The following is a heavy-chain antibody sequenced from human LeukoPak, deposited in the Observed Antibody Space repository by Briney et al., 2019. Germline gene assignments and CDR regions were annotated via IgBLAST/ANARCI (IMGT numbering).Heavy chain of an antibody. D-gene: IGHD6-13*01. CDR3: AKDRPYISSWYGCSTP. V-gene: IGHV3-74*01. Sequence: AGGSLRLSCAASGFTFSSYWMHWVRQAPGKGLVWVSHIKSDGSSTTYADSVKGRFTISRDNAKNTLYLQMHSLRADDTAVYYCAKDRPYISSWYGCSTPWGQGTLVTVSS. CDR2: IKSDGSST. J-gene: IGHJ5*02. CDR1: GFTFSSYW.